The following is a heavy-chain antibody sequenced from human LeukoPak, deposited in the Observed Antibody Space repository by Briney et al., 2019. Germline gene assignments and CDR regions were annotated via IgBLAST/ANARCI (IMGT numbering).Heavy chain of an antibody. CDR3: TKDRMTGFSSGWYFAY. V-gene: IGHV3-23*01. D-gene: IGHD6-19*01. CDR2: TGGSDDNT. Sequence: GGSLRLSCEGSGFSVNGYVMSWVRQAPGKGLEWIAVTGGSDDNTHYADSVKGRFTISRDNSENRLFLQMNSLRPDDSALYYCTKDRMTGFSSGWYFAYWGQGTLVTVSS. J-gene: IGHJ4*02. CDR1: GFSVNGYV.